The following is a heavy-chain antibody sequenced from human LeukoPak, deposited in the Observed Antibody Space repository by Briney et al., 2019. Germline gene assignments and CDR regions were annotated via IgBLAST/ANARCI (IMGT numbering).Heavy chain of an antibody. Sequence: GGSLRLSCAASGFTFSSYSMNWVRQAPGKGLEWVSSISSSSSYIYYADSVKGRFTISRDNAKNSLYLQMNSLRAEDTAVYYCARLRANSSWRYYFDYWGQGTLVTVSS. CDR2: ISSSSSYI. V-gene: IGHV3-21*01. CDR3: ARLRANSSWRYYFDY. CDR1: GFTFSSYS. D-gene: IGHD6-13*01. J-gene: IGHJ4*02.